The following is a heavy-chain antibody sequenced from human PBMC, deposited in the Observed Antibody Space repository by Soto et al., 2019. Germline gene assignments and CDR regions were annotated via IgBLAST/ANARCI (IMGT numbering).Heavy chain of an antibody. CDR3: ASSYYASGTRYYYGMDV. V-gene: IGHV1-18*01. D-gene: IGHD3-10*01. J-gene: IGHJ6*02. CDR2: ISAYNGNT. CDR1: GYTFTNYG. Sequence: ASVKVSCKASGYTFTNYGISWVRQAPGQVLEWMGWISAYNGNTNYAQKLQGRVTMTTDTSTSTAYMELRSLRSDDTAVYYCASSYYASGTRYYYGMDVWRQGTAVTVSS.